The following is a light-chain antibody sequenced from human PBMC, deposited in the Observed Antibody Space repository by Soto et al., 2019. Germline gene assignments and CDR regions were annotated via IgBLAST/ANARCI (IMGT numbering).Light chain of an antibody. V-gene: IGKV3D-15*02. J-gene: IGKJ5*01. CDR3: QQYGKLPIT. Sequence: EIVMTQSPATLSVSPGERVTLSCRASQSVSSRLAWYHQKPGQSPRLLIYGASTRAAGIPDRFSGSGSGTDFTLTISSLEPEDFAVYYCQQYGKLPITFGQGTRLEIK. CDR2: GAS. CDR1: QSVSSR.